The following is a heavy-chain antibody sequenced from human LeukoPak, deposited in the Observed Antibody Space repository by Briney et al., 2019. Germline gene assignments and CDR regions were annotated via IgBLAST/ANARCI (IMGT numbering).Heavy chain of an antibody. J-gene: IGHJ4*02. CDR1: GFTFSDYY. D-gene: IGHD4-23*01. CDR3: ARDTVGPPDY. V-gene: IGHV3-11*04. CDR2: ISSSGSTI. Sequence: PGGSLRLSCAASGFTFSDYYMTWIRQAPGKGLEWVSHISSSGSTIYYADSVKGRFTISRDNAKNSLYLQMNSLRVEDTAVYFCARDTVGPPDYWGQGTLVTVSS.